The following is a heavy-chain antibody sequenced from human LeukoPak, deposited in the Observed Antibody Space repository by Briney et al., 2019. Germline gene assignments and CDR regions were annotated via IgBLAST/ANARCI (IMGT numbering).Heavy chain of an antibody. Sequence: GRSLRLSCAASGFTFSSYGMHWVRQAPGKGLEWVAVISYDGSNKYYADSVKGRFTISRDNSKNTLYLQMNSLGAEDTAVYYCAKIGYDSSGYYYDAFDIWGQGTMVTVSS. J-gene: IGHJ3*02. D-gene: IGHD3-22*01. CDR3: AKIGYDSSGYYYDAFDI. CDR1: GFTFSSYG. CDR2: ISYDGSNK. V-gene: IGHV3-30*18.